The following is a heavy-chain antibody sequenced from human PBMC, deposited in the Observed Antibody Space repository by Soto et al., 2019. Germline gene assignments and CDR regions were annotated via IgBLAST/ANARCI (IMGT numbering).Heavy chain of an antibody. Sequence: QVQLQQWGAGLLKPSETLSLTCAVYGGSFSGYYWSWIRQPPGKGLEWIGEINHSGSTNYNPSLKSRVTISVDTPKNQFSLKLSSVTAADTAVYYCARVGRTPSFDYWGQGTLVTVSS. CDR1: GGSFSGYY. J-gene: IGHJ4*02. V-gene: IGHV4-34*01. CDR2: INHSGST. D-gene: IGHD2-15*01. CDR3: ARVGRTPSFDY.